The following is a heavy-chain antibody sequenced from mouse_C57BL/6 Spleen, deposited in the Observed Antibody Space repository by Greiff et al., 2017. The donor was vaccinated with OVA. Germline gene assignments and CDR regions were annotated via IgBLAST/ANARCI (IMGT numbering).Heavy chain of an antibody. CDR2: ISSGSSTI. Sequence: KLEESGGGLVKPGGSLKLSCAASGFTFSDYGMHWVRQAPEKGLEWVAYISSGSSTIYYADTVKGRFTISRDNAKNTLFLQMTSLRSEDTAMYYCAREDYYAMDYWGQGTSVTVSS. J-gene: IGHJ4*01. CDR1: GFTFSDYG. V-gene: IGHV5-17*01. CDR3: AREDYYAMDY.